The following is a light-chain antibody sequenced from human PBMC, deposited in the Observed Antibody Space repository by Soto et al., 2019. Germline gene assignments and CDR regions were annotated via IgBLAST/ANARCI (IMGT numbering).Light chain of an antibody. CDR2: AAS. CDR3: QQSYSRPPT. Sequence: DIQMTQSPSSLSASLGYRIAITWQATQSISSYLNWYQQKPGKAPELLIYAASSLHSGVPSRFSGSGSGTDFTLTINSLQPEDFATYFCQQSYSRPPTFGQGTIVDIK. CDR1: QSISSY. J-gene: IGKJ1*01. V-gene: IGKV1-39*01.